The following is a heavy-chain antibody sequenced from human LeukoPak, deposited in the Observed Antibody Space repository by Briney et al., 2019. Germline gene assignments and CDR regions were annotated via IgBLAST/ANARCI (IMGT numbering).Heavy chain of an antibody. CDR1: GGSIRSYY. CDR2: FYSSGST. Sequence: SETLSLTCMLSGGSIRSYYWSWIRQPAGKGLEWSGRFYSSGSTNYNPSLKSRVTISVDKSKNQFSRKLSSVTGADTAVYFCSGEGLHYYDRSGYPGAVDFWGRGTRVTVSS. V-gene: IGHV4-4*07. J-gene: IGHJ3*01. CDR3: SGEGLHYYDRSGYPGAVDF. D-gene: IGHD3-22*01.